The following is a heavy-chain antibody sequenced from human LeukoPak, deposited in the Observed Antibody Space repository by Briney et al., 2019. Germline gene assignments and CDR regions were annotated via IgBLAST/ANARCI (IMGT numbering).Heavy chain of an antibody. Sequence: PSQTLSRNCTVSGGSISSGGYYWSWIRQHPGKGLEWIGYIYYSGSTYYNPSLKSRVTISVDTSKNQFSLKLSPVTAADTAVYYCARDSSSQRFDYWGQGTLVTVSS. V-gene: IGHV4-31*03. CDR2: IYYSGST. J-gene: IGHJ4*02. CDR1: GGSISSGGYY. D-gene: IGHD6-13*01. CDR3: ARDSSSQRFDY.